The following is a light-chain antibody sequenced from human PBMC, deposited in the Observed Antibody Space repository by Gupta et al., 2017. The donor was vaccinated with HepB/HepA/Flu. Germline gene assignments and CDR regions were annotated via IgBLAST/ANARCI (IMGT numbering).Light chain of an antibody. CDR3: SSYEGSSKYYV. CDR1: GRDGGYDNY. CDR2: DVS. Sequence: QSALTQPPSASGSPGQPVTISCTGNGRDGGYDNYVAWYQHQPGKAPKLMMYDVSKRPSGVPDRFSGSTSGNTASLTVTGVQAEDEAEYYCSSYEGSSKYYVFGGGTKMTVL. V-gene: IGLV2-8*01. J-gene: IGLJ2*01.